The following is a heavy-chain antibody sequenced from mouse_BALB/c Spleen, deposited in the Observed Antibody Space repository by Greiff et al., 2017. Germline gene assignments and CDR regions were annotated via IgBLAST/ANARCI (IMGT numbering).Heavy chain of an antibody. Sequence: QVHVKQSGPELVKPGASVRISCKASGYTFTSYYIHWVKQRPGQGLEWIGWIYPGNVNTKYNEKFKGKATLTADKSSSTAYMQLSSLTSEDSAVYFCARSGLALYYAMDYWGQGTSVTVSS. CDR1: GYTFTSYY. CDR3: ARSGLALYYAMDY. D-gene: IGHD3-1*01. V-gene: IGHV1S56*01. J-gene: IGHJ4*01. CDR2: IYPGNVNT.